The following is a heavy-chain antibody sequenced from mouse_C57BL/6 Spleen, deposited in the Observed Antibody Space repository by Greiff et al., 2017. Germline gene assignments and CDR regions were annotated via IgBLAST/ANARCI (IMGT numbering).Heavy chain of an antibody. D-gene: IGHD2-1*01. V-gene: IGHV1-50*01. CDR2: IDPSDSYT. CDR3: ARGDGNSYFDY. CDR1: GYTFTSYW. Sequence: QVQLQQPGAELVKPGASVKLSCKASGYTFTSYWMQWVKQRPGQGLEWIGEIDPSDSYTNYNQKFKGKATLTVDTSSSTAYMQLSSLTSEDSAVYYCARGDGNSYFDYWGQGTTLTVSS. J-gene: IGHJ2*01.